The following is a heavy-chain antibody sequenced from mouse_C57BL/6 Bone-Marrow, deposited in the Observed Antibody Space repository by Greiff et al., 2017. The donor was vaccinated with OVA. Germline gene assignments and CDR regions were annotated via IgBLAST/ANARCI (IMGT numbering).Heavy chain of an antibody. J-gene: IGHJ4*01. V-gene: IGHV1-69*01. CDR2: IDPSDSYT. CDR1: GYTFTSYW. Sequence: QVHVKQPGAELVMPGASVKLSCKASGYTFTSYWMHWVKQRPGQGLEWIGEIDPSDSYTNYNQKFKGKSTLTVDKSSSTAYMQLSSLTSEDSAVYYCARDYYGPYYAMDYWGQGTSVTVSS. CDR3: ARDYYGPYYAMDY. D-gene: IGHD1-2*01.